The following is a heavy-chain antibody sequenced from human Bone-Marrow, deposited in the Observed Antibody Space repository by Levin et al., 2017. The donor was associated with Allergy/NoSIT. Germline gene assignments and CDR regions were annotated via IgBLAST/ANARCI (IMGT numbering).Heavy chain of an antibody. Sequence: QPGGSLRLSCAASGFTVSSNYMSWVRQAPGKGLEWVSVIYSGGSTYYADSVKGRFTISRDNSKNTLYLQMNSLRAEDTAVYYCASTGYSSGWPVGYWGQGTLVTVSS. CDR1: GFTVSSNY. V-gene: IGHV3-53*01. CDR2: IYSGGST. CDR3: ASTGYSSGWPVGY. J-gene: IGHJ4*02. D-gene: IGHD6-19*01.